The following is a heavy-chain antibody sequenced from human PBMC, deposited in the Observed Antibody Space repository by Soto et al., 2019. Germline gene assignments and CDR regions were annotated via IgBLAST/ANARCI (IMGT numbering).Heavy chain of an antibody. J-gene: IGHJ4*02. CDR2: ISAYNGNT. Sequence: QVQLVQSGAEVRKPGASVKVSCKASGYTFTSYAISWVRQAPGQGLEWMGWISAYNGNTNSAQKLQRRATTTTDTSTSTAYMELRSLRSDDTAVYYCARDLAAGTCDYWGQGTLVTVSS. CDR1: GYTFTSYA. CDR3: ARDLAAGTCDY. D-gene: IGHD6-13*01. V-gene: IGHV1-18*01.